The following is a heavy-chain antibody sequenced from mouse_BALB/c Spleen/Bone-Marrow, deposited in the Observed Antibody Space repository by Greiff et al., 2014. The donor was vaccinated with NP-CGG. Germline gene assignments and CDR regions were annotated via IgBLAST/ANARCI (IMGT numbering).Heavy chain of an antibody. Sequence: EVMLVESGGDLVKPGGSLKLSCAASGFTFSSYGMSWVRQTPDKRLEWVATIYSGGSNTYHLDSVRGRFTISRDNAKNTLYMQMTRLKSEDTAMYYGSRRWNWDGRRDFDVWGAGTTVTVSS. J-gene: IGHJ1*01. CDR3: SRRWNWDGRRDFDV. D-gene: IGHD4-1*01. V-gene: IGHV5-6*02. CDR1: GFTFSSYG. CDR2: IYSGGSNT.